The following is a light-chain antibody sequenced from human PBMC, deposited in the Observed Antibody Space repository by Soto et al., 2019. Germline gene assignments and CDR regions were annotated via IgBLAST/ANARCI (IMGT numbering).Light chain of an antibody. CDR1: QSVSSGY. CDR2: GAS. V-gene: IGKV3-20*01. CDR3: QQYATSPRLT. Sequence: EIVLTQSPGTLPLSPGERVTLSCRASQSVSSGYLAWYQQKPGQAPRLVIYGASSRPTGIPDRFSGSGSGTDFTLTISRLEPEDFAVYYCQQYATSPRLTFGGGTKV. J-gene: IGKJ4*01.